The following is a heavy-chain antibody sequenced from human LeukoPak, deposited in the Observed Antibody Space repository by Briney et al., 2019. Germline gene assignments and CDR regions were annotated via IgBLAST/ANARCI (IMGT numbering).Heavy chain of an antibody. CDR1: GGTFSSYA. D-gene: IGHD6-19*01. V-gene: IGHV1-69*05. CDR3: ARSVEAVAGMYNWFDP. Sequence: SVKVSXKASGGTFSSYAISWVRQAPGQGLEWMGGIIPIFGTANYAQKFQGRVTITTDESTSTAYMELSSLRSEDTAVYYCARSVEAVAGMYNWFDPWGQGTLVTVSS. CDR2: IIPIFGTA. J-gene: IGHJ5*02.